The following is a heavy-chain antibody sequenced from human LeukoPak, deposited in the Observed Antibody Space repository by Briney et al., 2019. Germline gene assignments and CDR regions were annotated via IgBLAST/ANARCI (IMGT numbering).Heavy chain of an antibody. CDR2: IYYSGST. CDR1: GDSISSDY. CDR3: ARDSGTTGEVKFDP. D-gene: IGHD1-7*01. J-gene: IGHJ5*02. Sequence: SETLSLTCNVSGDSISSDYWSWIRQPPGKGLEWIGHIYYSGSTTYNPSLESRVTMSLDTSKNQISLKVSSVTAADTAVYYCARDSGTTGEVKFDPWGQGTLVTVSS. V-gene: IGHV4-59*12.